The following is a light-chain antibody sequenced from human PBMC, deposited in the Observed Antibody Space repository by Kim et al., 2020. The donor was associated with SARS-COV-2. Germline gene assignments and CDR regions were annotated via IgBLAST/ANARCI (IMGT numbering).Light chain of an antibody. CDR2: GNS. J-gene: IGLJ3*02. V-gene: IGLV1-40*01. CDR1: SSNIGAGYD. Sequence: RVTISCTGSSSNIGAGYDVHWYQQLPGTAPKLLIYGNSNRPSGVPDRFSGSKSGTSASLAITGLQTEDEADYYCHSYDSSLSGWVFGGGTQLTVL. CDR3: HSYDSSLSGWV.